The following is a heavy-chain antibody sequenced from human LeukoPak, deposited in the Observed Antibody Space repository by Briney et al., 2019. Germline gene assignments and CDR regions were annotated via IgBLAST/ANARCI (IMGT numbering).Heavy chain of an antibody. Sequence: GGTLTLSCAASGCTFRSYWWHWVRQPPGQGLVWVSRINSDGSSTSYADPVKGRFTISGDNAKNTLYLQMNCLRAEDTAVYYCARDRGRSAFDILGQGTMVTVSS. D-gene: IGHD3-10*01. J-gene: IGHJ3*02. CDR1: GCTFRSYW. V-gene: IGHV3-74*01. CDR3: ARDRGRSAFDI. CDR2: INSDGSST.